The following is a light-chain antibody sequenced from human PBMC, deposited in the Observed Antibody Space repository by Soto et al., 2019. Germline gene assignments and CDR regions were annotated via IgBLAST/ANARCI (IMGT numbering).Light chain of an antibody. V-gene: IGLV2-14*01. J-gene: IGLJ1*01. CDR1: SSDVGGYNY. Sequence: QSVLTQPGSVSGSPGQSITLSCTGTSSDVGGYNYVSWYQQHPGKAPKLMIYDVSNRPSGVSSRFSGSKSGNTASLTISGLQAEHEADYYCSSYTSSSTLYVFGTGTKVTVL. CDR2: DVS. CDR3: SSYTSSSTLYV.